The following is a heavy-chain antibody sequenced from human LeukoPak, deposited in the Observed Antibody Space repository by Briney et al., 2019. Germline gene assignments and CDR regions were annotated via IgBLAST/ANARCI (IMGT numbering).Heavy chain of an antibody. CDR2: IYYGGTT. CDR1: GGSITSSSYS. V-gene: IGHV4-39*07. Sequence: SETLSLTCTVSGGSITSSSYSWGWIRQPPGKGVKGLEWIGTIYYGGTTYYNPSLNSRVTISVDTSKNQFSLKLSSVTAADTAVYYCARGGFSSSWYNFDYWGQGILVTVSS. J-gene: IGHJ4*02. CDR3: ARGGFSSSWYNFDY. D-gene: IGHD6-13*01.